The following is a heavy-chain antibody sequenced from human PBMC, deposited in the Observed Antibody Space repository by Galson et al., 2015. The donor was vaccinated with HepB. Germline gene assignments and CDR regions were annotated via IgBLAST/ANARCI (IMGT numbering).Heavy chain of an antibody. D-gene: IGHD2-21*01. CDR3: ARDCPPGGGDCYCSH. CDR2: IKEDGSEK. CDR1: GFTFSSYA. V-gene: IGHV3-7*01. J-gene: IGHJ4*02. Sequence: SLRLSCAASGFTFSSYAMTWVRQAPGKGLEWVATIKEDGSEKYYVDSMRGRFTISRDNAKNSLYLQMNSLRAEDTAVYYCARDCPPGGGDCYCSHWGQGTLVTVSS.